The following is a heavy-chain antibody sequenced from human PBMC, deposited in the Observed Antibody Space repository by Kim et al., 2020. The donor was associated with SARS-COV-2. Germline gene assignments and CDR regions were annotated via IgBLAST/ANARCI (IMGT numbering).Heavy chain of an antibody. CDR3: ATDLAQWLASRYFYGMDV. Sequence: GGSRRLSCAASGFTFRNYALHWVRQAPGKGPEWVSVISYDGTNKYSADAVRGRFTISSDNAKDTLYLHMNILRIDDTGLYYCATDLAQWLASRYFYGMDVWREGPTVTVSS. D-gene: IGHD6-19*01. J-gene: IGHJ6*04. V-gene: IGHV3-30-3*01. CDR1: GFTFRNYA. CDR2: ISYDGTNK.